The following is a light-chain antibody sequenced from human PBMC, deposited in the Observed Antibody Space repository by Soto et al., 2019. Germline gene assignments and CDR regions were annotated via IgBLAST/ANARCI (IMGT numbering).Light chain of an antibody. V-gene: IGKV3-20*01. J-gene: IGKJ1*01. CDR1: ESVSSY. CDR2: AAS. Sequence: VMTQSQATLSVSPGDRATLSCRASESVSSYLAWYQQKPGQAPRLLIYAASSRATGIPDRFSGSGSGTDFTLTISRLEPEDFAVYYCQQYGSSPPWTFGQGTKVDIK. CDR3: QQYGSSPPWT.